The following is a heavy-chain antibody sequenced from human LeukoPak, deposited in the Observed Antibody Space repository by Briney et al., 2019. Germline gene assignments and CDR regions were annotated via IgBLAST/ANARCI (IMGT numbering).Heavy chain of an antibody. Sequence: AGGSLRLSCGASGFPFGGYWMYWVRHIPGKGLEWVANIKYDGSDKNYVDSVKGRFTISRDNAKNSLYLQMNNLRVEDTAIYYCARDGVSSSPDFDYWAQGTLVTVS. CDR2: IKYDGSDK. D-gene: IGHD6-6*01. CDR1: GFPFGGYW. CDR3: ARDGVSSSPDFDY. V-gene: IGHV3-7*01. J-gene: IGHJ4*02.